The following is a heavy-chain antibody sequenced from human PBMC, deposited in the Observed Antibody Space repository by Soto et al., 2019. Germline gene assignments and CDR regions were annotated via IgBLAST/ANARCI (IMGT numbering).Heavy chain of an antibody. CDR2: IWYDGSNK. Sequence: GGSLRLSCAASGFTFSSYGMHWVRQAPGKGLEWVAVIWYDGSNKYYADSVKGRFTISRDNSKNTLYLQMNSLRAEDTAVYYCAREARDYDFWSGYYTGYYYYGTDVWGQGTTVTVSS. J-gene: IGHJ6*02. V-gene: IGHV3-33*01. CDR3: AREARDYDFWSGYYTGYYYYGTDV. CDR1: GFTFSSYG. D-gene: IGHD3-3*01.